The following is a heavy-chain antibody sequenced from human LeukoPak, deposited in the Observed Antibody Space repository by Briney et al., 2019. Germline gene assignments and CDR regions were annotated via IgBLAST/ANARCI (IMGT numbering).Heavy chain of an antibody. V-gene: IGHV1-8*03. J-gene: IGHJ6*03. CDR3: ARPLPGSWGYYYMDV. CDR2: MNPNSGNT. CDR1: GYTFPSYD. D-gene: IGHD3-16*01. Sequence: ASVKVSCKASGYTFPSYDINWVRQATGQGLEWMGWMNPNSGNTGYAQKFQGRVTITRNTSISTAYMELSSLRSEDTAVYYCARPLPGSWGYYYMDVWGKGTTVTVSS.